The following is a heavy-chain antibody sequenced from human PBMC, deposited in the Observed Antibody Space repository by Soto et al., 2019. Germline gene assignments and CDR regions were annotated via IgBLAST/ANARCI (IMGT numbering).Heavy chain of an antibody. J-gene: IGHJ3*01. CDR3: DRPSVEVSVNDAYDV. V-gene: IGHV3-30-3*01. CDR2: VSYDGNTE. D-gene: IGHD2-21*02. Sequence: GGSLRLSCAASGFTFDTYALHWVRQAPGRGLEWVAGVSYDGNTEYYIDSVKGRFTISRDNSKNTLFLQMNSLRREDTAVYHCDRPSVEVSVNDAYDVWGRGTMVTV. CDR1: GFTFDTYA.